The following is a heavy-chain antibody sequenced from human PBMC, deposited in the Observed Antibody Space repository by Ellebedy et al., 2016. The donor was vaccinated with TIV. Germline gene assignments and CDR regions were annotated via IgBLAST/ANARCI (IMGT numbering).Heavy chain of an antibody. V-gene: IGHV3-15*01. CDR2: IKSEGDGGSV. CDR3: TTLIT. D-gene: IGHD1-14*01. CDR1: GFTFSDAW. J-gene: IGHJ4*02. Sequence: GGSLRLSCAASGFTFSDAWMTWVRQAPGKGLEWVGRIKSEGDGGSVHYAAPVRGRFTISRDDSRNLVHLQMNNLQADDTALYYCTTLITWGQGTQLTVSS.